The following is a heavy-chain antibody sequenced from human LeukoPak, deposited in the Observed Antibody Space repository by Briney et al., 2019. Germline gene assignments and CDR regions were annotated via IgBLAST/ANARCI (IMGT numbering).Heavy chain of an antibody. CDR1: GGTFSSYA. V-gene: IGHV1-69*13. D-gene: IGHD3-3*01. CDR3: ARDEALFGVVTPRWWFDP. CDR2: IIPIFGTA. J-gene: IGHJ5*02. Sequence: GASVKVSCKASGGTFSSYAISWVRQAPGQGLEWMGGIIPIFGTANYAQKFQGRVTITADESTSTAYMELSSLRSEDTAVYYCARDEALFGVVTPRWWFDPWGQGTLVTVSS.